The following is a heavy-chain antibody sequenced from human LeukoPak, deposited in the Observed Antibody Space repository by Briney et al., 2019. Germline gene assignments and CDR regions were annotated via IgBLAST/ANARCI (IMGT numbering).Heavy chain of an antibody. CDR3: ARVSGSGSDFDY. CDR2: ISSSSSYI. J-gene: IGHJ4*02. D-gene: IGHD3-10*01. Sequence: GGSLRLSCAASGFTFSSYSMNWVRQAPGKGLEWVSYISSSSSYIYYADSVKGRFTISRDNAKNSLYLQMNSLRAEDTAVYYCARVSGSGSDFDYWGQGTLVTVSS. CDR1: GFTFSSYS. V-gene: IGHV3-21*01.